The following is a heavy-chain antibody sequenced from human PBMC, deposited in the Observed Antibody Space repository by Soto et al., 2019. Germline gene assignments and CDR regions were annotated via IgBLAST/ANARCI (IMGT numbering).Heavy chain of an antibody. J-gene: IGHJ3*02. CDR3: ARVVPAYTYGINHFDI. CDR2: IFYSGSS. V-gene: IGHV4-59*02. D-gene: IGHD5-18*01. CDR1: GASVNSFY. Sequence: PSETLSLTCTVSGASVNSFYWSWIRQPPGKGLEWIGYIFYSGSSNYDPSLKSRVTMSVDMSKNQFSLKLSSVTAADTAVYYCARVVPAYTYGINHFDIWGQGTMVTVSS.